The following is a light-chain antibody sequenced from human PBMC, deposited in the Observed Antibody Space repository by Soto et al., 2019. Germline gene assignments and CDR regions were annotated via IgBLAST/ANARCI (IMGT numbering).Light chain of an antibody. Sequence: DIQMTQSPSTLSASVGDRVTINFRASQSILTWLAWYQQKPGKAPKLLIYDASNLQSGVPSRFSGSVSGTEFTLTISSLQPDDFATYYYQQYKSYSPITFGQGTRLENK. CDR2: DAS. CDR1: QSILTW. V-gene: IGKV1-5*01. CDR3: QQYKSYSPIT. J-gene: IGKJ5*01.